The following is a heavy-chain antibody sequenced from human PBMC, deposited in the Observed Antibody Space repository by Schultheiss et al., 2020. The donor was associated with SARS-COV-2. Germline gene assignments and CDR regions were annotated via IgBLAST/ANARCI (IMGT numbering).Heavy chain of an antibody. D-gene: IGHD1-20*01. J-gene: IGHJ5*02. CDR1: GGSISSGGYY. V-gene: IGHV4-61*08. CDR2: IYYSGST. CDR3: ARITRVTRARYNWFDP. Sequence: SETLSLTCTVSGGSISSGGYYWSWIRQHPGKGLEWIGYIYYSGSTNYNPSLKSRVTISLDTSKNQFSLKLSSVTAADTAVYYCARITRVTRARYNWFDPWGQGTLVTVSS.